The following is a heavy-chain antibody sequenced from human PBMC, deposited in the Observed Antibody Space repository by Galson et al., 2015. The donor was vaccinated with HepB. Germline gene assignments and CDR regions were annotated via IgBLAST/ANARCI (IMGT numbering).Heavy chain of an antibody. V-gene: IGHV5-51*01. D-gene: IGHD3-22*01. CDR1: GYSFTSYW. Sequence: QSGAEVKKPGESLKISCKGSGYSFTSYWIGWVRQMPGKGLEWMGIIYPGDSDTRYSPSFQGQVTISADKSISTAYLQWSSLKASDTAMYYCARRVSYYDSSGYYGAFDIWGQGTMVTVSS. J-gene: IGHJ3*02. CDR2: IYPGDSDT. CDR3: ARRVSYYDSSGYYGAFDI.